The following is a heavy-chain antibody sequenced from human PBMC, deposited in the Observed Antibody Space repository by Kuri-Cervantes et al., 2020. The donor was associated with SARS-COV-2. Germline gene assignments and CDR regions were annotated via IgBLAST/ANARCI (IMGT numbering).Heavy chain of an antibody. CDR1: GDTFNSYP. D-gene: IGHD2-2*01. CDR2: INPNSGGT. J-gene: IGHJ6*03. Sequence: ASVKVSCKSSGDTFNSYPITWLRQAPGQGLEWMGWINPNSGGTNYAQKFQGRVTMTRDTSISTAYMELSRLRSDDTAVYYCARGRTLGYCSSTSCSPYYYYYYMDVWGKGTTVTGSS. V-gene: IGHV1-2*02. CDR3: ARGRTLGYCSSTSCSPYYYYYYMDV.